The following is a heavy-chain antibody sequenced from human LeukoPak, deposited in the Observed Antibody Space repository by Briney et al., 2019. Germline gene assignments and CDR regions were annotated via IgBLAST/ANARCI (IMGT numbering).Heavy chain of an antibody. CDR3: ARRDKYNWFDP. CDR1: GGSISSHY. CDR2: IYYSGST. V-gene: IGHV4-59*11. Sequence: SETLSLTCTVSGGSISSHYWSWIRQPPGKGLEWIGYIYYSGSTNYNPSPKSRVTISVDTSKNQFSLKLSSVTAADTAVYYCARRDKYNWFDPWGQGTLVTVSS. J-gene: IGHJ5*02.